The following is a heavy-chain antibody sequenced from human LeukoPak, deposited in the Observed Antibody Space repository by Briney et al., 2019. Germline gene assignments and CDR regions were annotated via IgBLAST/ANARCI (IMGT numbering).Heavy chain of an antibody. D-gene: IGHD6-13*01. CDR1: GFTFSSYW. Sequence: SGGSLRLSCAASGFTFSSYWMSWVRQAPGKGLEWVANIKQDGSEKYYVDSVKGRFTISRDNAKNSLYLQMNSLRAEDTAVYYCARTGYSSSWYDYYYYGMDVWGQGPRSPSP. CDR2: IKQDGSEK. CDR3: ARTGYSSSWYDYYYYGMDV. J-gene: IGHJ6*02. V-gene: IGHV3-7*02.